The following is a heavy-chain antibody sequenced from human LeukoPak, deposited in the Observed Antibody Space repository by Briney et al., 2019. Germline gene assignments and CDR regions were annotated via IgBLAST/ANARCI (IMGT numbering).Heavy chain of an antibody. CDR2: IWYDGSNK. CDR3: ARGRYYYGSGCYYTGEYYFDY. D-gene: IGHD3-10*01. J-gene: IGHJ4*02. Sequence: GRSLRLSCAASGFTFSSYGMHWVRQAPGKGLEWVAVIWYDGSNKYYADSVKGRFTISRDNSKNTLYLQMNSLRAEDTAVYYCARGRYYYGSGCYYTGEYYFDYWGQGTLVTVSS. V-gene: IGHV3-33*01. CDR1: GFTFSSYG.